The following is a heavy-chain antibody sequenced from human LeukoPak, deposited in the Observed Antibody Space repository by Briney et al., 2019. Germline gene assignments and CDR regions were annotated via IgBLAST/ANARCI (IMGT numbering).Heavy chain of an antibody. J-gene: IGHJ4*02. CDR1: GFTFGDYA. Sequence: PGRSLPRSCTASGFTFGDYAMNWVRQAPGKGLEWISYISSSSRTVYYADSVRGRFTISRDNARNSLYLHMNSLSDEDTAVYFCARVTGSPIIFDFWGKGNVVTVSS. CDR3: ARVTGSPIIFDF. V-gene: IGHV3-48*02. CDR2: ISSSSRTV. D-gene: IGHD1-26*01.